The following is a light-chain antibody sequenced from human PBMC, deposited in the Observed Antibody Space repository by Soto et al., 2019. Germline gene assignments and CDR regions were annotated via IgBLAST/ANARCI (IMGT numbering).Light chain of an antibody. CDR1: TANIGKNF. J-gene: IGLJ1*01. CDR2: SDN. Sequence: QSVLMQPPSASGAPGQRVTISCSGNTANIGKNFVYWYLQLPGTAPKLLIYSDNQRPSGVPDRFSGSKSGSSASLVISGLRSDDGGDYYCSAWDDRLSGRVFGTGTKVTVL. V-gene: IGLV1-47*02. CDR3: SAWDDRLSGRV.